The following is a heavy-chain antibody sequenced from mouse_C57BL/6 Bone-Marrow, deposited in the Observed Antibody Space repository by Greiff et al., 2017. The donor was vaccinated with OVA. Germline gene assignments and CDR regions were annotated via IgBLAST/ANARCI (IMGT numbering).Heavy chain of an antibody. D-gene: IGHD1-1*01. Sequence: DVKLQESVAELVRPGASVKLSCTASGFNIKNTYMHWVKQRPEQGLEWIGRIDPANGNTKYAPKFQGKATITADTSSNTAYLQLSSLTSEDTAIYYCASSITTVVDYAMDYWGQGTSVTVSS. J-gene: IGHJ4*01. CDR1: GFNIKNTY. CDR2: IDPANGNT. CDR3: ASSITTVVDYAMDY. V-gene: IGHV14-3*01.